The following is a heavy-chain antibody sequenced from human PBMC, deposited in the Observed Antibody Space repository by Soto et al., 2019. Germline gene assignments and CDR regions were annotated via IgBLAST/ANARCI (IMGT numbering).Heavy chain of an antibody. CDR3: AKLVTTGAVDY. CDR1: GFTFSSYG. J-gene: IGHJ4*02. D-gene: IGHD4-17*01. V-gene: IGHV3-30*18. Sequence: QVQLVESGGGVVQPGRSLRLSCAASGFTFSSYGMHWVRQAPGKGLEWVAVISYDGSNKYYADSVKGRFTISRDNSKTTLYLQMNSLRAEDTAVYYCAKLVTTGAVDYWVPGTLVTVSS. CDR2: ISYDGSNK.